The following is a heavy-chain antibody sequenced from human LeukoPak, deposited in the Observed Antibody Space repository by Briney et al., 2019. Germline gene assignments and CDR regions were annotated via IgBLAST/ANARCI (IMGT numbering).Heavy chain of an antibody. CDR2: ISGSGGST. J-gene: IGHJ4*02. D-gene: IGHD3-3*01. V-gene: IGHV3-23*01. Sequence: GGSLRLSCAASGFTFSSYAMSWVRQAPGKGLEWVSAISGSGGSTYYADSVKGRFTISRDNSKNTLYLQMNSLRAEDTAVYYCATYYDFWSGYYGLDYWGQGTLVTVSS. CDR3: ATYYDFWSGYYGLDY. CDR1: GFTFSSYA.